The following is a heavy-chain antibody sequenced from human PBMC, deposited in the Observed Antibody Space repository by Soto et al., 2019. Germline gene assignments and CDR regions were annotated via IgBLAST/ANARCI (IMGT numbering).Heavy chain of an antibody. Sequence: QVQLVQSGAEVKKPGASVKVSCKASGYTFTSYYMHWVRQAPGQGLEWMGIINPSGGSSSYAQKCQGRVTMTRDTSTSTVYMELSSLRSEDTAFYYCAREFLGAYYGMDVWGQGTTVTVSS. CDR2: INPSGGSS. CDR1: GYTFTSYY. D-gene: IGHD1-26*01. J-gene: IGHJ6*02. CDR3: AREFLGAYYGMDV. V-gene: IGHV1-46*03.